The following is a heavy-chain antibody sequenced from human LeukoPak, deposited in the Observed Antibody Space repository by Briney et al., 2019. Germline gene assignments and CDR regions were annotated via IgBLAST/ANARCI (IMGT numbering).Heavy chain of an antibody. CDR1: GFTFSDYF. CDR3: ARPAYCGGNCYYFPDY. Sequence: KAGGSLRLSCAASGFTFSDYFMSWIRQAPGKGPEWVSHISSSGTIYYADSVKGRATISRDNAKNSLYLQMNSLRAEDTAVYYCARPAYCGGNCYYFPDYWGQGTLVTVSS. V-gene: IGHV3-11*04. CDR2: ISSSGTI. D-gene: IGHD2-21*02. J-gene: IGHJ4*02.